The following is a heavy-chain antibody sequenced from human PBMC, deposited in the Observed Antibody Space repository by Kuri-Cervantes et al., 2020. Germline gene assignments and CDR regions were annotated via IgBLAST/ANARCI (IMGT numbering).Heavy chain of an antibody. CDR2: ISSSSSYI. J-gene: IGHJ6*03. Sequence: GGSLRLSCAASGFTFSSYSMNWVRQAPGKGLEWVSSISSSSSYIYYADSVKGRFTISRDNAKNSLYLQMNSLRAEDTALYYCARIRGGSNPNCGGDCYRPNYFYMDVWGKGTTVTVSS. CDR3: ARIRGGSNPNCGGDCYRPNYFYMDV. CDR1: GFTFSSYS. V-gene: IGHV3-21*01. D-gene: IGHD2-21*01.